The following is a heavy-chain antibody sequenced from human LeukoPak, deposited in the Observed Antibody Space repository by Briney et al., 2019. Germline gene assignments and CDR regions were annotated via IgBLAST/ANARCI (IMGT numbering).Heavy chain of an antibody. CDR3: ARELLWFGELGAFDI. CDR2: INHSGST. CDR1: GGSISSSSYY. J-gene: IGHJ3*02. V-gene: IGHV4-39*07. D-gene: IGHD3-10*01. Sequence: PSETLSLTCTVSGGSISSSSYYWGWIRQPPGKGLEWIGEINHSGSTNYNPSLKSRVTISVDTSKNQFSLKLSSVTAADTAVYYCARELLWFGELGAFDIWGQGTMVTVSS.